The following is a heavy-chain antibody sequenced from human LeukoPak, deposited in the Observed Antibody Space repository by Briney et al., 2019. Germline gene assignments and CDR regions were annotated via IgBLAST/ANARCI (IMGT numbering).Heavy chain of an antibody. CDR2: IYYSGST. CDR1: GGSISGSSYY. Sequence: SETLSLTCTVSGGSISGSSYYWGWIRQPSGKGLEWIGSIYYSGSTNYNPSLKSRVTISVDTSKNQFSLKLSSVTAADTAVYYCAGLLSSRSDYWGQGTLVTVSS. V-gene: IGHV4-39*07. D-gene: IGHD6-6*01. J-gene: IGHJ4*02. CDR3: AGLLSSRSDY.